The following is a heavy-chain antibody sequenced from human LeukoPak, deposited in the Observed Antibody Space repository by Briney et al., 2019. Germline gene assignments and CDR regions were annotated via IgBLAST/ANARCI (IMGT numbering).Heavy chain of an antibody. CDR2: ISAYNGNT. J-gene: IGHJ4*02. CDR1: GYTFTSYG. CDR3: ARFYCSSTSCPPVDY. D-gene: IGHD2-2*01. Sequence: ASVKVSCKASGYTFTSYGISWVRQAPGQGLEWMGWISAYNGNTNYAQKLQGRVTMTTDTSTSTAYMELRSLRSDDTAVNYCARFYCSSTSCPPVDYWGQGTLVTVSS. V-gene: IGHV1-18*01.